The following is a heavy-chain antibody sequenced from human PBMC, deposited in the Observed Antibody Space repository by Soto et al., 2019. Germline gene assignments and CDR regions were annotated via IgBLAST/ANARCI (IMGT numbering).Heavy chain of an antibody. CDR3: ARTPSSVLLWFGELLNFDY. D-gene: IGHD3-10*01. CDR1: GYTFTSYD. CDR2: MNPNSGNT. V-gene: IGHV1-8*01. Sequence: ASVKVSCKXSGYTFTSYDINWVRQATGQGLEWMGWMNPNSGNTGYAQKFQGRVTMTRNTSISTAYMELSSLRSEDTAVYYCARTPSSVLLWFGELLNFDYWGQGTLVTVSS. J-gene: IGHJ4*02.